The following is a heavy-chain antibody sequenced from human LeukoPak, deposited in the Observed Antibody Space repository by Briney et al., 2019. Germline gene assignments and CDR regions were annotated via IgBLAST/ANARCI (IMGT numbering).Heavy chain of an antibody. CDR2: IYTSGST. Sequence: SETPSLTCTVSGGSISSYYWSWIRQPAGKGLEWIGRIYTSGSTNYNPSLKSRVTMSVDTSKNQFSLKLSSVTAADTAVYYCARGSMVRGVIPNYYYYYGMDVWGQGTTVTVSS. J-gene: IGHJ6*02. D-gene: IGHD3-10*01. CDR1: GGSISSYY. V-gene: IGHV4-4*07. CDR3: ARGSMVRGVIPNYYYYYGMDV.